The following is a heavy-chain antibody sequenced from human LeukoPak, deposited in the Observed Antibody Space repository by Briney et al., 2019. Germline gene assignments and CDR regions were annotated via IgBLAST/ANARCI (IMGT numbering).Heavy chain of an antibody. CDR3: ARDLSWTSDY. D-gene: IGHD3/OR15-3a*01. V-gene: IGHV3-74*01. CDR2: INGDGSTT. J-gene: IGHJ4*02. Sequence: AGGSLRLSCAASGFTFSSYWMHWVRQAPGKGLVWVSRINGDGSTTTSPDSVKGRFTISRDNAKNTMYLQMNSLRAEDTAVYYCARDLSWTSDYWGQGTLVTVSS. CDR1: GFTFSSYW.